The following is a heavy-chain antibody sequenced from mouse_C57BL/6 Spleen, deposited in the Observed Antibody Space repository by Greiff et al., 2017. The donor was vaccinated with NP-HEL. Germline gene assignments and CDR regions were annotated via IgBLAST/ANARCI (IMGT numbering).Heavy chain of an antibody. CDR1: GYTFTSYW. CDR3: ARSADY. V-gene: IGHV1-69*01. Sequence: QVQLQQPGAELVMPGASVKLSCKASGYTFTSYWMHWVKQRPGQGLEWIGEIDPSDSYTNYNGKFKGKATLTADKSSSTAYMQLSSLTSEDSAVYFCARSADYWGQGTTLTVSS. J-gene: IGHJ2*01. CDR2: IDPSDSYT.